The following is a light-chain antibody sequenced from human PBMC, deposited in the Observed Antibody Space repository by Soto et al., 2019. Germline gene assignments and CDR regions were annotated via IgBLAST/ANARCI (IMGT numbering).Light chain of an antibody. CDR3: QQGYRTPLS. V-gene: IGKV1-39*01. CDR2: TAS. J-gene: IGKJ4*01. Sequence: DIQMTQSPSSLSASVGDRVTITCRASQSISYFLNWYQQKPGKAPTLLIYTASNLQDGVPSRFSGSGSGTDFTLTISSLEPEDFAIYCCQQGYRTPLSFGGGTKVEI. CDR1: QSISYF.